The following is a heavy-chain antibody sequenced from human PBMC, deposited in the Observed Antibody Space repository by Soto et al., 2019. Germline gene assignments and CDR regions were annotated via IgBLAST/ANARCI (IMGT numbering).Heavy chain of an antibody. CDR2: IYRAGTT. J-gene: IGHJ6*02. CDR1: GLSVSSNY. V-gene: IGHV3-53*01. D-gene: IGHD6-19*01. CDR3: TRAEPDSSGWYDFYYGMDV. Sequence: GGSLRLSCAASGLSVSSNYMNWVRQAPGKGLEWVSVIYRAGTTYYADSVRGRFTISRDSSRNAVYLQMDSLRAEDTAVYFCTRAEPDSSGWYDFYYGMDVWGQGTPVTV.